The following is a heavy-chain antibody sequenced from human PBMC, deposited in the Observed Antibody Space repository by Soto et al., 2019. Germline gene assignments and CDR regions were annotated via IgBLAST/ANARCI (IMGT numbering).Heavy chain of an antibody. J-gene: IGHJ4*02. CDR1: GGSISSGDYY. CDR2: IYYSGST. V-gene: IGHV4-30-4*01. Sequence: QVQLPESGPGLVKPSQTLSLTCTVSGGSISSGDYYWSWIRQPPGKGLEWIGYIYYSGSTYYNPSLKSRVTISVDTSKSQFSLKLSSVTAADTAVYYCARVVLWFGELSGGGFDYWGQVTLVTVSS. CDR3: ARVVLWFGELSGGGFDY. D-gene: IGHD3-10*01.